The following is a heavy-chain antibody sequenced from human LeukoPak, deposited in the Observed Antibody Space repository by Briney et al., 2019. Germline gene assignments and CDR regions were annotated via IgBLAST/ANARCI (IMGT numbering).Heavy chain of an antibody. CDR1: GFTFSSYW. Sequence: GGSLRLSCAASGFTFSSYWMSWVRQAPGKGLEWVANIKQDGSEKYYVDSVKGRFTISRDNAKNSLYLQMNSLRAEDTAVYYCAREKSGSNAAFDYWGQGTLVTVSS. J-gene: IGHJ4*02. D-gene: IGHD1-26*01. CDR2: IKQDGSEK. V-gene: IGHV3-7*01. CDR3: AREKSGSNAAFDY.